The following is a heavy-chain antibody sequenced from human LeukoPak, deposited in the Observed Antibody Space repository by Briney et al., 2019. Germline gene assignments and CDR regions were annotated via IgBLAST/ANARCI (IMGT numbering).Heavy chain of an antibody. CDR2: IYYSGST. J-gene: IGHJ4*02. V-gene: IGHV4-31*03. CDR3: ARGGVAAAVIFDY. Sequence: SETLTLTCTVSGGSIRSANSYWGWIRQHPGKGLEWIGYIYYSGSTYYNPSLKSRVTISVDTSKNQFSLKLSSVTAADTAVYYCARGGVAAAVIFDYWGQGTLVTVSS. D-gene: IGHD6-13*01. CDR1: GGSIRSANSY.